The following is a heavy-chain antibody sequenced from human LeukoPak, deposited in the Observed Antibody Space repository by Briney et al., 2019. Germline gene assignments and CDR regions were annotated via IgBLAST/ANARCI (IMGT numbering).Heavy chain of an antibody. V-gene: IGHV1-69*06. D-gene: IGHD6-13*01. Sequence: ASVKVSCKASGGTFSSYAISWVRQAPGQGLEWMGGIIPIFGTANYAQKFQGRVTITADKSTSTAYMELSSLRSEDAAVYYCVIAAAGTGYWGQGTLVTVSS. J-gene: IGHJ4*02. CDR1: GGTFSSYA. CDR3: VIAAAGTGY. CDR2: IIPIFGTA.